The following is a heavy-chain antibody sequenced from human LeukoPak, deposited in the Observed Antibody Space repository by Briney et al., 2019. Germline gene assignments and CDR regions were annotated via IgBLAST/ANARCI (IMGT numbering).Heavy chain of an antibody. V-gene: IGHV3-30*18. D-gene: IGHD3-22*01. Sequence: GGSLRLSCAASGFTFSSYGMHWVRQAPGKGLEWVAVISYDGSNKYYADSVKGRFTISRDNSKNTLYLQMNSLRAEDTAVYYCAKDGVLGYYYDSSGYFDYWGQGTLVTVSS. CDR2: ISYDGSNK. CDR1: GFTFSSYG. J-gene: IGHJ4*02. CDR3: AKDGVLGYYYDSSGYFDY.